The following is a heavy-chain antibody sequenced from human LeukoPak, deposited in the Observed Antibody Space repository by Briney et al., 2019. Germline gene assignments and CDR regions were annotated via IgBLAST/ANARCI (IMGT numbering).Heavy chain of an antibody. CDR3: ARDPYYYDSSGYYAPFDY. D-gene: IGHD3-22*01. V-gene: IGHV3-33*01. J-gene: IGHJ4*02. CDR2: ICHDGTYI. CDR1: GFTFSDYT. Sequence: GGSLRLSCPASGFTFSDYTMQWLRQAPGKGLEWVAVICHDGTYISYGDSVRGRFTISRDNSKNTLYLQMNSLRAEDTAVYYCARDPYYYDSSGYYAPFDYWGQGTLVTVSS.